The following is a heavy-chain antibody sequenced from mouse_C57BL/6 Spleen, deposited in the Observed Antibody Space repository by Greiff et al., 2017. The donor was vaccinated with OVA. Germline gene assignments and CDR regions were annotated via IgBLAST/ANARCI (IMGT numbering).Heavy chain of an antibody. Sequence: QVQLQQSGPELVKPGASVKISCKASGYSFTSYYIHWVKQRPGQGLEWIGWIYPGSGNTKYNEKFKGKATLTADTSSSTAYMQLSSLTSEDSAVYYCALSYDGYYPYWGQGTLVTVSA. CDR2: IYPGSGNT. V-gene: IGHV1-66*01. CDR1: GYSFTSYY. J-gene: IGHJ3*01. D-gene: IGHD2-3*01. CDR3: ALSYDGYYPY.